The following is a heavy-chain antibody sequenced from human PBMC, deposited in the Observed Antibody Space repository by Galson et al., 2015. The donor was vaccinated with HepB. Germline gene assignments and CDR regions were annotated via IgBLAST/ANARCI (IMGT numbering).Heavy chain of an antibody. Sequence: LRLSCAASGFTFSNSAMSWVRQAPGKGLEWVSTISDSGGDTYYADSVKGRSTISRDNSKDTLYLQMYSLRAEDTAVYYCAKYCRGGTCYGYYFDYWGQGTLVTVSS. CDR2: ISDSGGDT. V-gene: IGHV3-23*01. CDR3: AKYCRGGTCYGYYFDY. D-gene: IGHD2-15*01. J-gene: IGHJ4*02. CDR1: GFTFSNSA.